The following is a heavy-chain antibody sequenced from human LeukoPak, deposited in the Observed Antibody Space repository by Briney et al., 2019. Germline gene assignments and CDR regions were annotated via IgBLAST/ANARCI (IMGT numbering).Heavy chain of an antibody. D-gene: IGHD6-13*01. CDR2: ISSSGSTI. Sequence: GGSLRLSCAASGFTFSDYYMSWIRQAPGKGLEWVSYISSSGSTIYYADSEKGRFTISRDNAKNSLYLQMNSLRAEDTAVYYCARGSFSSLPGPHHGMDVWAKGPRPPSP. J-gene: IGHJ6*02. CDR1: GFTFSDYY. V-gene: IGHV3-11*04. CDR3: ARGSFSSLPGPHHGMDV.